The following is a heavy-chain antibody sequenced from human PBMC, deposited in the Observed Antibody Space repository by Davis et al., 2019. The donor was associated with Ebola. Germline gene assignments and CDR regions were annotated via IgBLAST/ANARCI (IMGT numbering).Heavy chain of an antibody. CDR2: INPSGGST. D-gene: IGHD2-15*01. V-gene: IGHV1-46*01. J-gene: IGHJ6*02. CDR3: ARSDVGYCSGGSCYPYYYYGMDV. CDR1: GYTFTSYY. Sequence: ASVKVSCKASGYTFTSYYMHWVRQAPGQGLERMGIINPSGGSTSYAQKFQGRVTMTRDTSTSTVYMELSSLRSEDTAVYYCARSDVGYCSGGSCYPYYYYGMDVWGQGTTVTVSS.